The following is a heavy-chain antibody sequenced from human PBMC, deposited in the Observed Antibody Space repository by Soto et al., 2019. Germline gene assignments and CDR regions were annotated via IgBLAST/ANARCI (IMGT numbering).Heavy chain of an antibody. CDR1: GGSISSSNW. CDR2: IYHSGST. Sequence: QVQLQESGPGLVKPSGTLSLTCAVSGGSISSSNWWSWVRQPPGKGLEWIGEIYHSGSTNYNPSLKSRAPXSXDXTKNQFSLKLSSVTAADTAVYYCASVRGGYYYAMDVWGQGTTVTVSS. J-gene: IGHJ6*02. V-gene: IGHV4-4*02. CDR3: ASVRGGYYYAMDV. D-gene: IGHD3-10*02.